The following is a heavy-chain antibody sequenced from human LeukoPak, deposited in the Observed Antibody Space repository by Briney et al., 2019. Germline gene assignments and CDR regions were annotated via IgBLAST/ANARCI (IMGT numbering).Heavy chain of an antibody. CDR1: GGSISSGSYY. D-gene: IGHD3-22*01. J-gene: IGHJ5*02. CDR2: IYTSGST. Sequence: PSETLSLTCTVSGGSISSGSYYWSWIRQPAGKGLEWIGRIYTSGSTNYNPSLKSRVTISVDTSKNQFSLKLSSVTAADTAVYYCARRHHLSMIVVVIRRERTRWAWFDPWGQGTLVTVSS. V-gene: IGHV4-61*02. CDR3: ARRHHLSMIVVVIRRERTRWAWFDP.